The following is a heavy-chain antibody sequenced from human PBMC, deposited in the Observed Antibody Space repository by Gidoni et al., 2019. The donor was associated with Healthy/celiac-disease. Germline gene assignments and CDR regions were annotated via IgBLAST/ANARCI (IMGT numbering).Heavy chain of an antibody. D-gene: IGHD6-19*01. CDR1: GFTFPDYT. V-gene: IGHV3-43*01. CDR3: AKDKSQGIAVADYFDY. CDR2: ISWDGGST. J-gene: IGHJ4*02. Sequence: EVQLVESGGVVVQPGGSLRLSCAASGFTFPDYTMHWVRQAPGKGLEWGSLISWDGGSTYYADSVKGRFTISRDNSKNSLYLQMNSLRTEDTALYYCAKDKSQGIAVADYFDYWGQGTLVTVSS.